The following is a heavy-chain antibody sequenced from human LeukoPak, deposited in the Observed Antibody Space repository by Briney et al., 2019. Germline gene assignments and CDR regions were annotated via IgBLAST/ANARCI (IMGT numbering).Heavy chain of an antibody. CDR3: ARGKTRAKKEHYYYYMDV. V-gene: IGHV4-34*01. Sequence: PSETLSLTCTVSGGSISSYYWSWIRQPPGKGLEWIGEINHSGSTNYNPSLKSRVTISVDTSKNQFSLKLSSVTAADTAVYYCARGKTRAKKEHYYYYMDVWGKGTTVTVSS. CDR1: GGSISSYY. CDR2: INHSGST. J-gene: IGHJ6*03.